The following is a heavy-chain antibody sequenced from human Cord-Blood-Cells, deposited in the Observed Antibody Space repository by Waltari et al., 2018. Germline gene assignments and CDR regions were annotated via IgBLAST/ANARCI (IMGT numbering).Heavy chain of an antibody. V-gene: IGHV3-48*03. CDR1: GFTFSSYE. CDR2: ISSSGSTI. J-gene: IGHJ3*02. D-gene: IGHD3-9*01. CDR3: AREARNFDWLYGAFDI. Sequence: EVQLVESGGGLVQPGGSLRLSCAASGFTFSSYEMNWVRQAPGKGLEGVSYISSSGSTIYYADSVKGRFTISRDNAKNSLYLQMNSLRAEDTAVYYCAREARNFDWLYGAFDIWGQGTMVTVSS.